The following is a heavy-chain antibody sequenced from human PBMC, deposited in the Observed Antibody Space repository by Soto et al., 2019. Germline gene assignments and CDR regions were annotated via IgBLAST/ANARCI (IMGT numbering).Heavy chain of an antibody. CDR2: IKQDGSEK. CDR1: GFTFSNYA. CDR3: AREGFLEWLFPYYYYYYMDV. V-gene: IGHV3-7*01. D-gene: IGHD3-3*01. J-gene: IGHJ6*03. Sequence: GGSLRLSCAASGFTFSNYATSWVRQAPGKGLEWVANIKQDGSEKYYVDSVKGRFTISRDNAKNSLYLQMNSLRAEDTAVYYCAREGFLEWLFPYYYYYYMDVWGKGTTVTVSS.